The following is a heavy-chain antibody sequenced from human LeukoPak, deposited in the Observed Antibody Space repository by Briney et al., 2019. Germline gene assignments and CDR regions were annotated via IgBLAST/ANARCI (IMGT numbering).Heavy chain of an antibody. CDR3: ARQADCSSTSCYIFDY. V-gene: IGHV4-34*01. J-gene: IGHJ4*02. Sequence: SETLSLTCAVYGGSFSGYYWSWIRQPPGKGLEWIGEINHSGSTNYNPSLKSRVTISVDTSKNQFSLKLSSVTAADTAVYYCARQADCSSTSCYIFDYRGQGTLVTVSS. CDR1: GGSFSGYY. CDR2: INHSGST. D-gene: IGHD2-2*02.